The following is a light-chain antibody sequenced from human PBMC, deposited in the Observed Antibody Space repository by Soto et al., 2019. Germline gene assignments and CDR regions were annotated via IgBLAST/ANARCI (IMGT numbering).Light chain of an antibody. V-gene: IGKV1-9*01. CDR1: QGISNY. CDR2: GAS. J-gene: IGKJ1*01. CDR3: QRLNRFPTWT. Sequence: DLQLTQSPSFLSASVGDSVTITCRASQGISNYLAWYQQNPGEAPKLLIYGASALQSGVPSRFSGSGSGTEFTLTISSLQPEECATYYCQRLNRFPTWTFGQGTKVEVK.